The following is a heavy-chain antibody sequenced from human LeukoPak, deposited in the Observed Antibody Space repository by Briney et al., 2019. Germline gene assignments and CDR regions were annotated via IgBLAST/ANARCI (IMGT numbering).Heavy chain of an antibody. CDR1: GFTFRTYA. J-gene: IGHJ4*02. CDR3: AKDRYCGGGTCYWSYFDY. D-gene: IGHD2-15*01. V-gene: IGHV3-23*01. Sequence: LPGGSLRLSCAASGFTFRTYAMSWVRRAPGKGLEWASAISGGGGSTYYADSVKGRFTISRDNSKNTLFLQMNSLRAEDTAVYYCAKDRYCGGGTCYWSYFDYWGQGTLVTVSS. CDR2: ISGGGGST.